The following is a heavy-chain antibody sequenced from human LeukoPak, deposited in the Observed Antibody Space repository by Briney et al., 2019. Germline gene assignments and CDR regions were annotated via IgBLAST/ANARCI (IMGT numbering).Heavy chain of an antibody. CDR2: ISWNSGSI. Sequence: GRSLRLSCAASGFTFDDYAMHWVRQAPGKGLEWVPGISWNSGSIGYADSVKGRFTISRDNAKNSLYLQMNSLRAEDTAVYYCARDSSGWYGYYFDYWGQGTLVTVSS. CDR1: GFTFDDYA. V-gene: IGHV3-9*01. CDR3: ARDSSGWYGYYFDY. D-gene: IGHD6-19*01. J-gene: IGHJ4*02.